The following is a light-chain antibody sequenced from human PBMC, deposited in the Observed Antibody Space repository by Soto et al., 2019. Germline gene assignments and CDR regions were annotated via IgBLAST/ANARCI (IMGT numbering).Light chain of an antibody. J-gene: IGKJ5*01. CDR1: QSISSY. CDR2: AAS. CDR3: QQSYSTLLIT. Sequence: DIQMTQSPSSLSASVGDRVTITCRASQSISSYLNGYQQKPGKDPKLLIYAASSLQSGVPSRFSGSGSGTDFTLTISSLQPEDFATYYCQQSYSTLLITFGQGTRLEIK. V-gene: IGKV1-39*01.